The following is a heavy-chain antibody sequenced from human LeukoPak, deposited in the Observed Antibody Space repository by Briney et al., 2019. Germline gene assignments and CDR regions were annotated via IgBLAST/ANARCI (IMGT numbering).Heavy chain of an antibody. CDR1: GFTLSSYA. CDR2: IYSGGST. D-gene: IGHD1-26*01. J-gene: IGHJ3*02. V-gene: IGHV3-53*01. Sequence: GGSLRLSCAASGFTLSSYAMSWVRQAPGKGLEWVSIIYSGGSTFYADSVKGRFTISRDNSKNTLYLQMNSLRAEDTAVYYCARGGSYLSAFDIWGQGTMVTVSS. CDR3: ARGGSYLSAFDI.